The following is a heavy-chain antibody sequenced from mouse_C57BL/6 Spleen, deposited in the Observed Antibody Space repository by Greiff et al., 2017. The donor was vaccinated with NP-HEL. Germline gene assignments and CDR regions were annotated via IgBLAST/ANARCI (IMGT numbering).Heavy chain of an antibody. D-gene: IGHD1-1*01. CDR1: GFTFSDYY. V-gene: IGHV5-12*01. Sequence: EVHLVESGGGLVQPGGSLKLSCAASGFTFSDYYMYWVRQTPEKRLEWVAYISNGGGSTYYPDTVKGRSTISRDNAKNTLYLQMSRLKSEDTAMYYCARHGGYGREAWFAYWGQGTLVTVSA. J-gene: IGHJ3*01. CDR3: ARHGGYGREAWFAY. CDR2: ISNGGGST.